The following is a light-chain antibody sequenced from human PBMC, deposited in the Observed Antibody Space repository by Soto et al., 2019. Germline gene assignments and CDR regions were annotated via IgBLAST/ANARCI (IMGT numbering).Light chain of an antibody. CDR1: QSISSW. V-gene: IGKV1-5*01. CDR3: QQYYTYST. Sequence: IHMTQSPSTLSASVGDRVTITCRASQSISSWLAWYQQXPGKAPKILIYDASRLAGGGPSRFSGSESGTEFTLTIGSLQPDDLATYFCQQYYTYSTFGQGTKVDIK. J-gene: IGKJ1*01. CDR2: DAS.